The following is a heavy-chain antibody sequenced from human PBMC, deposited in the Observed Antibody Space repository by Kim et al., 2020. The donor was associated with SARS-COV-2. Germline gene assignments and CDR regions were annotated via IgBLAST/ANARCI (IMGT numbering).Heavy chain of an antibody. J-gene: IGHJ4*02. CDR3: ARDYPSSAY. V-gene: IGHV3-48*02. Sequence: GGSLRLSCAASGFTFSSYSMSWVRQAPGKGLEWVSYITSGSSTLYYADSVKGRFTISRDDDKNALYLQMNSLRDEDTAVYYCARDYPSSAYWGQGTLGTVSS. D-gene: IGHD2-2*01. CDR2: ITSGSSTL. CDR1: GFTFSSYS.